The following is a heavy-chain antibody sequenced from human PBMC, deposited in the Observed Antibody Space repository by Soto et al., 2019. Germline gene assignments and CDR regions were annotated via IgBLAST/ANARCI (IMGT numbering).Heavy chain of an antibody. J-gene: IGHJ4*02. CDR2: IVVGSGNT. CDR3: AADLDYDFWSGYSNFFDY. Sequence: GASVKVSCKASGFTFTSSAVQWVRQARGQRLEWIGWIVVGSGNTNYAQKFQERVTITRDMSTSTAYMELSSLRSEDTAVYYCAADLDYDFWSGYSNFFDYWGQGTLVTVSS. CDR1: GFTFTSSA. V-gene: IGHV1-58*01. D-gene: IGHD3-3*01.